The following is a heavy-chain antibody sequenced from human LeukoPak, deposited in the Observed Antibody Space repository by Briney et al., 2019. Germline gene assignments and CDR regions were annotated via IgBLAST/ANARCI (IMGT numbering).Heavy chain of an antibody. CDR1: GFTVSTNY. D-gene: IGHD6-13*01. V-gene: IGHV3-53*05. CDR2: IYSGGST. CDR3: ARGTGDTSSWFHDY. J-gene: IGHJ4*02. Sequence: PGGSLRLSCAASGFTVSTNYMSWVRQAPGKGLEWVSVIYSGGSTYYADSVKGRFAISRDNSKDTLYLQMSSLRPEDTAVYHCARGTGDTSSWFHDYWGQGTLVTVSS.